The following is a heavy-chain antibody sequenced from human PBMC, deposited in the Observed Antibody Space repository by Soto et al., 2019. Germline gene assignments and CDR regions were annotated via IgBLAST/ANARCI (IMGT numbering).Heavy chain of an antibody. J-gene: IGHJ4*02. CDR3: ARGEEYYDSSGYDYFDY. V-gene: IGHV1-3*01. CDR2: INAGNGNT. D-gene: IGHD3-22*01. CDR1: GYTFTNYA. Sequence: GASVKVSCKASGYTFTNYALHWVRQAPGQSLEWIGWINAGNGNTKYSQKLQGRVTITRDRSATTAYMELSSLRSDDTAVYYCARGEEYYDSSGYDYFDYWGQGTLVTVSS.